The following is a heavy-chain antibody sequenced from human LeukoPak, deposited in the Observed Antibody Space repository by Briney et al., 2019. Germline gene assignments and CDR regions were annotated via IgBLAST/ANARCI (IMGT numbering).Heavy chain of an antibody. V-gene: IGHV4-59*01. CDR3: ARVYENYYDSSGSSIDY. CDR1: GGSISSYY. CDR2: IYYSGST. J-gene: IGHJ4*02. Sequence: SETLSLTCTVSGGSISSYYWSWIRQPPGKGLEWIGYIYYSGSTNYNPSLKSRVTISVDTSKNQFSLKLSSVTAADTAVYYCARVYENYYDSSGSSIDYWGQGTLVTVSP. D-gene: IGHD3-22*01.